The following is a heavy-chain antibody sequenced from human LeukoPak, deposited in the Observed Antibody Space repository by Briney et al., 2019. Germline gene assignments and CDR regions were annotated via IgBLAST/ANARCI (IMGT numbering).Heavy chain of an antibody. CDR3: ARGVPEYYDFWSGYFYYFDY. Sequence: TSETLSLTCTVSGGSISSYYWSWIRQPPGKGLEWIGYIYYSGSTNYNPSLKSRVTISVDTSKNQFSLKLTSVTAADTAVYYCARGVPEYYDFWSGYFYYFDYWGQGTLVTVSS. D-gene: IGHD3-3*01. CDR1: GGSISSYY. V-gene: IGHV4-59*01. J-gene: IGHJ4*02. CDR2: IYYSGST.